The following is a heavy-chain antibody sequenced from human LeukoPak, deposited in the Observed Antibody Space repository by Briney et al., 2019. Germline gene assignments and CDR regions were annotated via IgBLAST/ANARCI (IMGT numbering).Heavy chain of an antibody. J-gene: IGHJ5*02. CDR1: GGSISSGDYY. CDR3: AGNELLWFGELLQGGWFDP. Sequence: SQTLSLTCTVSGGSISSGDYYWSWIRQLPGKGLEWIGYIYYSGSTYYNPSLKSRVTISVDTSKNQFSLKLSSVTAADTAVYYCAGNELLWFGELLQGGWFDPWGQGTLVTVSS. D-gene: IGHD3-10*01. CDR2: IYYSGST. V-gene: IGHV4-30-4*01.